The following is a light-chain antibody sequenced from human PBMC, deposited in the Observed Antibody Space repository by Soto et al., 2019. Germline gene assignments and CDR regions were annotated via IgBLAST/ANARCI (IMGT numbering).Light chain of an antibody. Sequence: DIVMTQSPLSLPVTPGEPASISCRSSQSLLHSNGYNYLDWYLQKPGQSPQLLIYLGSNRASGVPDRFSGSGSGTDFTLKISRVEAEDVGVYYCMQDLHTPVFGQGTKVEIK. CDR3: MQDLHTPV. J-gene: IGKJ1*01. V-gene: IGKV2-28*01. CDR1: QSLLHSNGYNY. CDR2: LGS.